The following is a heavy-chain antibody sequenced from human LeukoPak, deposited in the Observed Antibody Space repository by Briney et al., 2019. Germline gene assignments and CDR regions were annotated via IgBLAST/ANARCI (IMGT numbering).Heavy chain of an antibody. CDR3: ARDGRRFGELRAFDI. J-gene: IGHJ3*02. V-gene: IGHV4-4*02. Sequence: SETLSLTCAVSGGSISSSNWWSWVRPPPGKGLEWIGEIYHSGSTNYNPSLKSRVTISVDKSKNQFSLKLSSVTAADTAVYYCARDGRRFGELRAFDIWGQGTMVTVSS. CDR2: IYHSGST. D-gene: IGHD3-10*01. CDR1: GGSISSSNW.